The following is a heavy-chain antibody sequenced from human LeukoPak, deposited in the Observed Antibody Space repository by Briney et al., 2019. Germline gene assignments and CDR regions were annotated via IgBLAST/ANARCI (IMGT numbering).Heavy chain of an antibody. V-gene: IGHV4-4*09. D-gene: IGHD4-17*01. CDR1: GGSISSYY. CDR2: IYTSGST. Sequence: PSETLSLTCTVSGGSISSYYWSWLRQPPGKGLEWIGYIYTSGSTNYNPSLKSRVTISVDTSKNQFSLKLSSVTAADTAVYYCARRSGDYGEGYFDYWGQGTLVTVSS. J-gene: IGHJ4*02. CDR3: ARRSGDYGEGYFDY.